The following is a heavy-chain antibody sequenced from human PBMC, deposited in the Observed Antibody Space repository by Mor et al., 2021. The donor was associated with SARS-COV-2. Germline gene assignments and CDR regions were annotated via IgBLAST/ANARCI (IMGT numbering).Heavy chain of an antibody. Sequence: AYAASVKGRFTISRDDSKNTAYLQMNSLKTEDTAVYYCTRHRAPDILTGLGWFDPWGQGTLVTVSS. V-gene: IGHV3-73*01. D-gene: IGHD3-9*01. J-gene: IGHJ5*02. CDR3: TRHRAPDILTGLGWFDP.